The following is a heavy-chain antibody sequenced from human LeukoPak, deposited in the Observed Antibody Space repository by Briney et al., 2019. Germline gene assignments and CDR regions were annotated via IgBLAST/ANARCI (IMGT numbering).Heavy chain of an antibody. CDR3: AKAMKDGSALDY. D-gene: IGHD3-10*01. J-gene: IGHJ4*02. Sequence: PGGSLRLSCAASAVTFSSYSVSWVRQAPWKGLEWVLAISGSGGSTYYADSVKGRSTISRDNSKNTLYLQMNSLRAEDTAVYYCAKAMKDGSALDYWGQGTLVTVSS. CDR2: ISGSGGST. V-gene: IGHV3-23*01. CDR1: AVTFSSYS.